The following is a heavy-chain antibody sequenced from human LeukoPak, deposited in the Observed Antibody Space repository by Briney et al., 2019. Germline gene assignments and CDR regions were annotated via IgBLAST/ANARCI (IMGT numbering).Heavy chain of an antibody. J-gene: IGHJ4*02. Sequence: GGSLRLSCAASGFTFSSYAMYWVRQSPGKGLEWVAVISYDGSNKYYADSVKGRFTISRDNSKNTLYLQMNSLRAEDTAVYYCARDARTVGITMIVVGFDYWGQGTLVTVSS. CDR1: GFTFSSYA. D-gene: IGHD3-22*01. CDR2: ISYDGSNK. CDR3: ARDARTVGITMIVVGFDY. V-gene: IGHV3-30*04.